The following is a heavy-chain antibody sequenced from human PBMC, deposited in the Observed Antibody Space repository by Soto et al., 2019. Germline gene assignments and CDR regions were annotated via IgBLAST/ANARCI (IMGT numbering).Heavy chain of an antibody. V-gene: IGHV1-2*02. CDR2: INPNSGGT. J-gene: IGHJ4*02. Sequence: ASVKVSCKASGYTFTGYYMHWVRQAPGQGLEWMGWINPNSGGTNYAQKFQGRVTMTRDTSISTAYMELSRLRSDDTAVYYCARVRNYDSSGYHDYWGQGTLVTVSS. D-gene: IGHD3-22*01. CDR1: GYTFTGYY. CDR3: ARVRNYDSSGYHDY.